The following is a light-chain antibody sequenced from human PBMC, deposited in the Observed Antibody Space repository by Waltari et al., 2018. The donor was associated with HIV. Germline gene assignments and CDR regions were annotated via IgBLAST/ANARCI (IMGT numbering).Light chain of an antibody. CDR1: TSNIAANS. V-gene: IGLV1-44*01. Sequence: QSVLIQPPSASGTPGQRVTISCSGRTSNIAANSVTWYQQLPGAAPRLLIYNRNQRPSGVPDRFSGSKSGTSASLAISGLQSEDEAQYYCAAWDDNLNALFGGGTKLIVL. CDR3: AAWDDNLNAL. CDR2: NRN. J-gene: IGLJ2*01.